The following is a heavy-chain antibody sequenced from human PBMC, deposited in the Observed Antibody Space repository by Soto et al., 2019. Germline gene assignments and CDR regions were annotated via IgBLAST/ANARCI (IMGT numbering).Heavy chain of an antibody. J-gene: IGHJ4*02. Sequence: EVQLLESGGGLVQPGGSLRLSCAASGFTFSSYAMNWVRQAPGKGPEWVSVISGSGSSTYYADSVKGRFTISRDNSKNTLYLQMNSLRAEDTAVYYCASRSSGWYFDYWGQGTLVTVSS. CDR3: ASRSSGWYFDY. D-gene: IGHD6-19*01. CDR2: ISGSGSST. CDR1: GFTFSSYA. V-gene: IGHV3-23*01.